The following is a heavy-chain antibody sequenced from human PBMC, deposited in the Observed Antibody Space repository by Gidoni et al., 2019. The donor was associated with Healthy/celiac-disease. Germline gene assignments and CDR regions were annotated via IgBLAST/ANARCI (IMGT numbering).Heavy chain of an antibody. CDR3: ARVAAYIWGRSRRPRPFDY. Sequence: QVQLQQWGAGLLKTSETVSLTCAVYGGSFSGYYWRWIRQPPGTGLEWSGDINPSGSTNYNPSLKRLVTISVDTSKNQFALKLSSVTAADTAVYYCARVAAYIWGRSRRPRPFDYWGQGPLVTVSS. J-gene: IGHJ4*02. V-gene: IGHV4-34*01. CDR2: INPSGST. D-gene: IGHD3-16*01. CDR1: GGSFSGYY.